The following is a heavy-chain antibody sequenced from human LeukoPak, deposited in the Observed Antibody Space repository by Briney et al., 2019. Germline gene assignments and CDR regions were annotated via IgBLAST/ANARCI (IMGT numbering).Heavy chain of an antibody. J-gene: IGHJ6*03. CDR3: ARDPAGGYYMDV. CDR2: IYYSGST. V-gene: IGHV4-59*01. D-gene: IGHD2-8*02. CDR1: GGSISSYY. Sequence: KPSETLSLTCTVSGGSISSYYWSWIRQPPGKGLEWIGYIYYSGSTNYNPSLKSRVTISVDTSKNQFSLKLSSVTAADTAVYYCARDPAGGYYMDVWGKGTTVTVSS.